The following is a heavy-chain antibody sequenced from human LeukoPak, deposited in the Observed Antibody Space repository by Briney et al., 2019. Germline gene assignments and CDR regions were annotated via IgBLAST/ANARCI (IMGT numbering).Heavy chain of an antibody. CDR1: GFTFDDYA. CDR3: AKVVAAAIDY. Sequence: PGGSLRLSCAASGFTFDDYAMHWVRQAPGKGLEWVSAISGSGGSTYYADSVKGRFTISRDNSKNTLYLQMNSLRAEDTAVYYCAKVVAAAIDYWGQGTLVTVSS. CDR2: ISGSGGST. D-gene: IGHD6-13*01. J-gene: IGHJ4*02. V-gene: IGHV3-23*01.